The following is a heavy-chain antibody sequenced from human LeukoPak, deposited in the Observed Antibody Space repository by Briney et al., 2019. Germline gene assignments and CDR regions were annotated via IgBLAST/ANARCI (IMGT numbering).Heavy chain of an antibody. D-gene: IGHD6-19*01. CDR3: ARHDAAAVVEY. J-gene: IGHJ4*02. CDR1: GFTFSDYY. V-gene: IGHV4-39*01. Sequence: GSLRLSCAASGFTFSDYYMSWIRQAPGKGLEWIGSIYYSGNTYYNPSLKSRVTISVDTSKNQFSLELRSVIAAVYYCARHDAAAVVEYWGQGTLVTVSS. CDR2: IYYSGNT.